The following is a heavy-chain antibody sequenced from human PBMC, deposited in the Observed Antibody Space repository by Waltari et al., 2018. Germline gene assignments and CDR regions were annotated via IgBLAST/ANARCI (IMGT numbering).Heavy chain of an antibody. CDR3: ARTDYDFRVGAFDP. V-gene: IGHV3-30-3*01. Sequence: QVQLVESGGGVVQPGRSLRLSCAASGFTFSSYAMHWVRQAPGKGLEWVAVISYDGSNKYYADSVKGRFTISRDNSKNTLYLQMNSLRAEDTAVYYCARTDYDFRVGAFDPWGQGTLVTVSS. CDR2: ISYDGSNK. CDR1: GFTFSSYA. J-gene: IGHJ5*02. D-gene: IGHD3-3*01.